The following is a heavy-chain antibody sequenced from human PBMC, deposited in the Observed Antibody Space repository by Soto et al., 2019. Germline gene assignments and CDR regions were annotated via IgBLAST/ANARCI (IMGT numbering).Heavy chain of an antibody. V-gene: IGHV3-48*01. CDR2: ISSSSSTI. CDR1: GFNFSSYS. Sequence: PGGSLRLSCTASGFNFSSYSMNWVRQAPGKGLEWVSYISSSSSTIYYADSVKGRFTISRDNAKNSLYLQMNSLRAEDTAVYYCARERMAGYYDFWSGYYGYYYMDVWGKGTTVTVSS. J-gene: IGHJ6*03. CDR3: ARERMAGYYDFWSGYYGYYYMDV. D-gene: IGHD3-3*01.